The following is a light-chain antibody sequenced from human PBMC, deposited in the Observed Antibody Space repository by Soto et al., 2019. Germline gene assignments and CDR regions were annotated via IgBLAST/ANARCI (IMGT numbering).Light chain of an antibody. CDR1: SGHSTYA. CDR3: QTWVTGPPWV. Sequence: QLVLTQSPSASASLGASVKLTCTLSSGHSTYAIAWHQQQPEKGPRYLMKLNSDGSHSKGDGIPDRFSGSSSGAERYLIISSLQSEDEADYYCQTWVTGPPWVFGGGTKLTVL. J-gene: IGLJ3*02. CDR2: LNSDGSH. V-gene: IGLV4-69*01.